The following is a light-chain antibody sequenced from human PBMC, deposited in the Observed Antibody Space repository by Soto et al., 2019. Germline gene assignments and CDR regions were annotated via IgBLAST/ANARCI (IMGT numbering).Light chain of an antibody. CDR1: SSDVGGYNY. V-gene: IGLV2-11*01. Sequence: QSALTQPRSVSGSPGQSVTISCTGTSSDVGGYNYVSWYQQHPGKAPKLMIYDVSKRPSGVADRFSGSKSGNTASLTISGLQDEDEDDYYCCSYAGSYTWVFGGGTKLTVL. CDR3: CSYAGSYTWV. J-gene: IGLJ3*02. CDR2: DVS.